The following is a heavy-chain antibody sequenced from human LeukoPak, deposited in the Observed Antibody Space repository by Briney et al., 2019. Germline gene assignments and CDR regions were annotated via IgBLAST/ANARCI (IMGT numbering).Heavy chain of an antibody. V-gene: IGHV1-18*01. J-gene: IGHJ4*02. D-gene: IGHD5/OR15-5a*01. Sequence: ASVKVSCKASGYTFTSYGISWVRQAPGQGLQWMGWISAYNGNTNYAQNLQGRVTMTTDTSTSTAYMELRSLRSDDTAVYYCARFLRDGVYPYYFDYWGQGTLVSVSS. CDR2: ISAYNGNT. CDR1: GYTFTSYG. CDR3: ARFLRDGVYPYYFDY.